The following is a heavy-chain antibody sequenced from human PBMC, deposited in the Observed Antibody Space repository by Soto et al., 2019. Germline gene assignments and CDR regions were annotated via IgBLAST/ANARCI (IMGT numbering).Heavy chain of an antibody. J-gene: IGHJ5*02. CDR3: AREIGEAYSNRFDP. CDR2: INPNSGGT. V-gene: IGHV1-2*02. D-gene: IGHD3-10*01. CDR1: GGTFGSHG. Sequence: GASVKVSCKASGGTFGSHGIAWVRQAPGQGLEWMGWINPNSGGTNYAQKFQGRVTMTRDTSISTAYMELSRLRSDDTAVYYCAREIGEAYSNRFDPWGQGTLVTVSS.